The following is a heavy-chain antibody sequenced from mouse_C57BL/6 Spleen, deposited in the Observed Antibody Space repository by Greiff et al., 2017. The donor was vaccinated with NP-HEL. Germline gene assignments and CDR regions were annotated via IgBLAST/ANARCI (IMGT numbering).Heavy chain of an antibody. V-gene: IGHV5-4*01. CDR3: AREEAYFDY. J-gene: IGHJ2*01. CDR2: ISDGGSFT. Sequence: EVQRVESGGGLVKPGGSLKLSCAASGFTFSSYAMSWVRQTPEKRLEWVATISDGGSFTYYADNVKGRFTISRDNAKNNLYLQMSHLKSEDTAMYYCAREEAYFDYWGQGTTLTVSS. CDR1: GFTFSSYA.